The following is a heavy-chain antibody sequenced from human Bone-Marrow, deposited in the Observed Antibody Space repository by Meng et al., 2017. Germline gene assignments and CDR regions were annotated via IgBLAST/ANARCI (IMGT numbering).Heavy chain of an antibody. CDR1: GYSFTSYW. J-gene: IGHJ5*02. Sequence: KVSCKGSGYSFTSYWIGWVRQMPGKGLEWMGIIYPGDSDTRYSPSFQGQVTISADKSISTAYLQWSSLKASDTAMYYCARGEAYFPTTGADWFDPWGQGTLVTVSS. D-gene: IGHD2-21*01. CDR3: ARGEAYFPTTGADWFDP. CDR2: IYPGDSDT. V-gene: IGHV5-51*01.